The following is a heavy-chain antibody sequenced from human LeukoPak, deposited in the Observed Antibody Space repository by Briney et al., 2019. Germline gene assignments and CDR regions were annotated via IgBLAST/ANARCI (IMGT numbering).Heavy chain of an antibody. Sequence: PSETLSLTCTVSGGSINTDYWSWVRQPPGKGLEWIGYIYYSGSSINYNPSLKSRVTISIDRSKNQFSLKLNSVTAADTAVYYCARQGHRLTLVDYYGMDVWGQGTTVTVSS. J-gene: IGHJ6*02. CDR2: IYYSGSSI. V-gene: IGHV4-59*08. CDR3: ARQGHRLTLVDYYGMDV. CDR1: GGSINTDY. D-gene: IGHD1-26*01.